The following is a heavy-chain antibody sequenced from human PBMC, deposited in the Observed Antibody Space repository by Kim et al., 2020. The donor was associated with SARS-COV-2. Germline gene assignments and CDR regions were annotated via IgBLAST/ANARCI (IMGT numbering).Heavy chain of an antibody. D-gene: IGHD3-3*01. CDR3: VKHPCAHYDLWGDMDV. CDR2: ISNNGDYT. CDR1: GFTFSTYA. V-gene: IGHV3-64D*06. Sequence: GGSLRLSCSASGFTFSTYAMYWVRQAPGKGLEYVSAISNNGDYTYYADSVEGRFTISRDNSKNTLYLQMSSLRPEDAGVFYCVKHPCAHYDLWGDMDVWG. J-gene: IGHJ6*01.